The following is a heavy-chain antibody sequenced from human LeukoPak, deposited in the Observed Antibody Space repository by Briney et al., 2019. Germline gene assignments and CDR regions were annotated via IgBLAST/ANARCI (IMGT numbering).Heavy chain of an antibody. J-gene: IGHJ5*02. Sequence: ASVKVSCKASGYTFTSYAMHWVRQAPGQRGEGMGWINAGNGNTKYSQKLQGRGTITRDTSASTAYMELSSLRSEDTAVYYCARYNWNDAGWFHPWGQGTLVTVSS. V-gene: IGHV1-3*01. CDR3: ARYNWNDAGWFHP. D-gene: IGHD1-1*01. CDR2: INAGNGNT. CDR1: GYTFTSYA.